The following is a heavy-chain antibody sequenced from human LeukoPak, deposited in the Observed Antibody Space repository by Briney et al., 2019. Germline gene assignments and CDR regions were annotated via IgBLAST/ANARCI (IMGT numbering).Heavy chain of an antibody. CDR3: ARAGRADGDYHYFDY. CDR1: GVIFNNFA. J-gene: IGHJ4*02. Sequence: LXLSXAXXGVIFNNFAFHWVRQAPGKGLEWVAAVSYDGTNEYYAESVRGRLTISRDNSKNTLYLQMNSLRDVDTAIYFCARAGRADGDYHYFDYWGQGTLVTVSS. V-gene: IGHV3-30-3*01. D-gene: IGHD4-17*01. CDR2: VSYDGTNE.